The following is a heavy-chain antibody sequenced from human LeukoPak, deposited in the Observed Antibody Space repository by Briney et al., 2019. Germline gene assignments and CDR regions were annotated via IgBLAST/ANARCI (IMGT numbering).Heavy chain of an antibody. Sequence: ASVKVSCKASGYTFTSYGISWVRQAPGQGLEWMGRINPNSGGTNYAQKFQGRVTMTRDTSISTAYMELSRLRSDDTAVYYCARFDSSGYYLDYWGQGTLVTVSS. V-gene: IGHV1-2*06. CDR3: ARFDSSGYYLDY. CDR1: GYTFTSYG. CDR2: INPNSGGT. J-gene: IGHJ4*02. D-gene: IGHD3-22*01.